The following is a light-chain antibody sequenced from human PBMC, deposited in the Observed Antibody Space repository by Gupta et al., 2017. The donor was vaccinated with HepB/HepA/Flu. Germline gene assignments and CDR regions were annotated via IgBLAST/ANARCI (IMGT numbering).Light chain of an antibody. CDR2: DDV. CDR1: NIGNNV. V-gene: IGLV3-21*03. CDR3: QVWDTSDHPEIV. J-gene: IGLJ2*01. Sequence: SYVLTQSPSVSVAPGKTATITCGGNNIGNNVVHWYQQKSGQAPVLVVYDDVDRPSGIPERFSGSDSGNTATLTITGVEAGDEADYYCQVWDTSDHPEIVFGGVTKLPV.